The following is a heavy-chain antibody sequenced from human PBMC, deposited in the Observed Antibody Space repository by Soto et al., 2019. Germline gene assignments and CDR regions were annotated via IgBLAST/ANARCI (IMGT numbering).Heavy chain of an antibody. D-gene: IGHD3-3*01. CDR3: ARGVTIFGVVIPPLYERFDP. J-gene: IGHJ5*02. Sequence: GASVKVSCKASGYTFTSYYMHWVRQAPGQGLEWMGIISPSGGSTSYAQKFQGRVTMTRDTSTSTVYMELSSLRSEDTAVYYCARGVTIFGVVIPPLYERFDPWGQGTLVTVSS. V-gene: IGHV1-46*03. CDR1: GYTFTSYY. CDR2: ISPSGGST.